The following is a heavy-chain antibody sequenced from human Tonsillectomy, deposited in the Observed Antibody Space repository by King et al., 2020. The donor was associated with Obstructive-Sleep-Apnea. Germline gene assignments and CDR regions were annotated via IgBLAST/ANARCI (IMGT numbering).Heavy chain of an antibody. D-gene: IGHD2-21*02. V-gene: IGHV4-59*08. J-gene: IGHJ2*01. Sequence: QLQESGPGLVKPSETLSLTCTVSGGSISSYYWSWIRQPPGKGLEWIGYIYYSGSTNYNPSLKSRVTISVDTSKNQFSLKLSSVTAADTAVYYCARLEAYCGGDCSQYWYFDLWGRGTLVTVSS. CDR1: GGSISSYY. CDR2: IYYSGST. CDR3: ARLEAYCGGDCSQYWYFDL.